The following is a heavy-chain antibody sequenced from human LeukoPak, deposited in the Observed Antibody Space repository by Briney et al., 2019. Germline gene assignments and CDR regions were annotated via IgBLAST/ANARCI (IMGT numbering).Heavy chain of an antibody. CDR3: ARDWVMITFGGVNPWFDP. V-gene: IGHV1-69*04. Sequence: SVKVSCKASGGXFSSYAISWVRQAPGQGLEWMGRIIPILGIANYAQKFQGRVTITADKSTSTAYMELSSLRSEDTAVYYCARDWVMITFGGVNPWFDPWGQGTLVTVSS. CDR1: GGXFSSYA. J-gene: IGHJ5*02. D-gene: IGHD3-16*01. CDR2: IIPILGIA.